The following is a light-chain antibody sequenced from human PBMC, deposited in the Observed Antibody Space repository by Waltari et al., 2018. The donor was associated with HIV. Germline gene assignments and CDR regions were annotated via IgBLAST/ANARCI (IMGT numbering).Light chain of an antibody. CDR1: SSNIGSNT. Sequence: QSVLTQPPSASGTPGQRVTISCSGSSSNIGSNTVNWYQQLPGTAPKLLIYSNNQRPSWVPDRVSGSKSGTSASLAISGLQSEDEADYYCATWDDSLNGRWVFGGGTKLTVL. V-gene: IGLV1-44*01. J-gene: IGLJ3*02. CDR3: ATWDDSLNGRWV. CDR2: SNN.